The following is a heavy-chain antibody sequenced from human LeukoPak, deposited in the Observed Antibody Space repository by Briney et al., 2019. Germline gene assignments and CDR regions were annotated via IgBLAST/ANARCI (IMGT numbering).Heavy chain of an antibody. V-gene: IGHV1-18*04. J-gene: IGHJ4*02. CDR3: ARDRTPTWFGELLTFDC. Sequence: ASVKVSCKASGYTFTSYGISCVREAPGDGLEWVGWISAYTGNTNYAQKLQGRVTLPPDTYTSTPDKELRSPRSDDTAVYCRARDRTPTWFGELLTFDCWLQGTQVTDSP. CDR2: ISAYTGNT. D-gene: IGHD3-10*01. CDR1: GYTFTSYG.